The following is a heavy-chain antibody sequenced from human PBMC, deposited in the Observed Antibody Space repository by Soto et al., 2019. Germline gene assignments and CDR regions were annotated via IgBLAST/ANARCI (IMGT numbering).Heavy chain of an antibody. CDR1: GYTFTNYG. J-gene: IGHJ4*02. CDR2: ISAYNGNI. CDR3: ARQYCSGGSCYTLDY. Sequence: ASVKVSCKASGYTFTNYGISWVRQAPGQGLEWMGWISAYNGNINYAQKLQGRVTMTRDTSTSTVYMELSSLRSEDTAVYYCARQYCSGGSCYTLDYWGQGTLVTVSS. D-gene: IGHD2-15*01. V-gene: IGHV1-18*01.